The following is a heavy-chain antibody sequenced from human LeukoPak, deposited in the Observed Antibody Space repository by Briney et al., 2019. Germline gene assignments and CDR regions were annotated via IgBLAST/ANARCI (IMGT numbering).Heavy chain of an antibody. J-gene: IGHJ4*02. CDR3: AKVTRYDILTGYIDY. V-gene: IGHV3-23*01. CDR2: ISGGGDST. Sequence: GGSLRLSCAASGVTLSDYAMSWGRQAPGKGLDWVSAISGGGDSTYYADSVKGRFTISRDNSKSTLYLQMNSLRAEDTAVYYCAKVTRYDILTGYIDYWGQGTLATVSS. CDR1: GVTLSDYA. D-gene: IGHD3-9*01.